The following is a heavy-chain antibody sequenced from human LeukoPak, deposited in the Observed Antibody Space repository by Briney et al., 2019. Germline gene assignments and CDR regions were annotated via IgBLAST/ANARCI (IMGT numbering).Heavy chain of an antibody. CDR1: GFTFSNYW. CDR3: TGGADY. V-gene: IGHV3-74*01. J-gene: IGHJ4*02. Sequence: GGSLRLSCAASGFTFSNYWMHWVRQAPGKGLVWVSRINSDGSSTNNADSALGRFTISRDNAKNTLYLQMNSLRGEDTAVYFCTGGADYWGQGTLVTVSS. CDR2: INSDGSST.